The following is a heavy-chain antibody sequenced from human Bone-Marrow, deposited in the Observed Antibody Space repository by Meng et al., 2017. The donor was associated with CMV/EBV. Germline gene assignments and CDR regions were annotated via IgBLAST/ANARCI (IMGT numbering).Heavy chain of an antibody. CDR3: ARDSAAEDAFDI. V-gene: IGHV3-48*03. CDR1: GFIFSSYE. J-gene: IGHJ3*02. D-gene: IGHD6-13*01. CDR2: ISSGATNT. Sequence: GGSLRLSCVASGFIFSSYEMTWVRQAPGKGLEWLAHISSGATNTYHADSVKDRFTISRDNAKNSLYLQMNSLRAEDTAVYYCARDSAAEDAFDIWGQGTMVTVSS.